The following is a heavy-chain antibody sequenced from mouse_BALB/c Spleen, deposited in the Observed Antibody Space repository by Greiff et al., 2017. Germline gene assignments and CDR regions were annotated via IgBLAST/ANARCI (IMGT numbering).Heavy chain of an antibody. J-gene: IGHJ3*01. D-gene: IGHD2-4*01. V-gene: IGHV3-1*02. CDR1: GYSITSGYS. CDR3: ARKGIGSTMITAFAY. Sequence: EVKLMESGPDLVKPSQSLSLTCTVTGYSITSGYSWHWIRQFPGNKLEWMGYIHYSGSTNYNPSLKSRISITRDTSKNQFFLQLNSVTTEDTATYYCARKGIGSTMITAFAYWGQGTLVTVSA. CDR2: IHYSGST.